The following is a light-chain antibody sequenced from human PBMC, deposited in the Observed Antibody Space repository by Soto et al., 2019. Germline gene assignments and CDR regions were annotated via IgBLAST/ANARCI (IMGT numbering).Light chain of an antibody. CDR1: QSISCW. V-gene: IGKV1-39*01. CDR2: GGS. Sequence: DIQDTQFPSSLSASVGARATITCRTNQSISCWLNSYQQKPGKAPKLLSHGGSTLRRGVPLRFIGSDLVADLTRTISSLPPEDFASCYFQLSYSGPITLDGGTPVNIK. J-gene: IGKJ4*01. CDR3: QLSYSGPIT.